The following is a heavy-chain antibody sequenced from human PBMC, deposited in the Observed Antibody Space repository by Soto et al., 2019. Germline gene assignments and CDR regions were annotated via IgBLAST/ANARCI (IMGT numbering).Heavy chain of an antibody. D-gene: IGHD2-2*01. CDR1: GFTFTSYA. Sequence: ASVKVSCKASGFTFTSYAISWVRQAPGQGLEWMGWISAYNDNTNYAQKLQGRVTMTTDTSTSTAYMELRSLRSEDTAVYYCARAPDQLFDYWGQGTLVTVSS. V-gene: IGHV1-18*01. CDR3: ARAPDQLFDY. J-gene: IGHJ4*02. CDR2: ISAYNDNT.